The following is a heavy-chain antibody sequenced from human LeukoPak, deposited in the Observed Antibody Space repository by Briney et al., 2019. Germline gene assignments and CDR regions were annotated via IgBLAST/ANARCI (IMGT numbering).Heavy chain of an antibody. CDR3: AKVFGTDYFDY. D-gene: IGHD3-10*01. V-gene: IGHV3-23*01. CDR1: GFTFSSYA. Sequence: GGSLRLSCAASGFTFSSYAMRWVRQAPGKGLEWVSGISNNGGATYYADSVGGRFTISRDSSKNTLYLQMNSLRAGDTAIYYCAKVFGTDYFDYWGQGTLVTVSS. J-gene: IGHJ4*02. CDR2: ISNNGGAT.